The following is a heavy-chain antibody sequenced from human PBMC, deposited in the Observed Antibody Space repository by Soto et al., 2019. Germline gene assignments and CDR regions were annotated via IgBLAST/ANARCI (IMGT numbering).Heavy chain of an antibody. CDR1: GGSISSSSYY. CDR3: ARGVDEYSSNSYYYYGMDV. D-gene: IGHD6-6*01. J-gene: IGHJ6*02. V-gene: IGHV4-39*01. Sequence: SETLSLTCTVSGGSISSSSYYWGWIRQPPGKGLEWIGSIYYSGSTYYNPSLKSRVTISVDTSKNQFSLKLSSVTAADTAVYYCARGVDEYSSNSYYYYGMDVWGQGTTVTVS. CDR2: IYYSGST.